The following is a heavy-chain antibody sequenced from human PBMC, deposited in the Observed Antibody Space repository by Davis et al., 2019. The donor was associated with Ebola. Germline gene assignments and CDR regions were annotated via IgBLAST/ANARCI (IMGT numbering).Heavy chain of an antibody. Sequence: AASVKVSCKASGGTFSSYAISWVRQAPGQGLEWMGGIIPIFGTANYAQKFQGRVTITADKSTSTAYMELSSLRSEETAVYYCARGRRRDGWGDFDYWGQGTLVTVSS. CDR2: IIPIFGTA. V-gene: IGHV1-69*06. CDR3: ARGRRRDGWGDFDY. CDR1: GGTFSSYA. J-gene: IGHJ4*02. D-gene: IGHD5-24*01.